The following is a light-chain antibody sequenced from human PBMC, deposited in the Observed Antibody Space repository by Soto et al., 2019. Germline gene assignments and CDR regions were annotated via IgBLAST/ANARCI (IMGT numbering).Light chain of an antibody. V-gene: IGLV2-23*01. J-gene: IGLJ2*01. CDR2: EGS. CDR1: SSDVGSYNL. Sequence: QSALTQPASVSGSPGQSITISCTGTSSDVGSYNLVSWYQQHTGKAPKLMIYEGSKRPSGVSNRFSGSKSGNTASLTISGLQGEDEAEYYCCSYAGSVVLGGGTKVTVL. CDR3: CSYAGSVV.